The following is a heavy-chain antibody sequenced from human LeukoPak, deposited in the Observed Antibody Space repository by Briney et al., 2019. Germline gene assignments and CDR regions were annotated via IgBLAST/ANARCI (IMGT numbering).Heavy chain of an antibody. Sequence: ASVKVSCKAPGYTFTGYYMHWVRQAPGQGLEWMGWINPNSGGTNCAQKFQGRVTTTRDTSISTAYMELSRLRSDDTAVYYCAARLDIVVVPAASRSTDDYWGQGTLVTVSS. CDR3: AARLDIVVVPAASRSTDDY. CDR1: GYTFTGYY. D-gene: IGHD2-2*03. J-gene: IGHJ4*02. V-gene: IGHV1-2*02. CDR2: INPNSGGT.